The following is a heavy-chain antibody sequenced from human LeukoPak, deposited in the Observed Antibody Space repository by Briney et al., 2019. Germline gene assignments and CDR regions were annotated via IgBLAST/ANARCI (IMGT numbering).Heavy chain of an antibody. Sequence: SETLSLTCTVSGGSISSSSYYWGWIRQPPGKGLEWIGSIYYSGSTYYNPSLKSRVTISVDTSKNQFSLKLSSVTAADTAVYYCARVNVIAAAGRNYFDYWGQGTLVTVSS. J-gene: IGHJ4*02. CDR2: IYYSGST. D-gene: IGHD6-13*01. V-gene: IGHV4-39*07. CDR1: GGSISSSSYY. CDR3: ARVNVIAAAGRNYFDY.